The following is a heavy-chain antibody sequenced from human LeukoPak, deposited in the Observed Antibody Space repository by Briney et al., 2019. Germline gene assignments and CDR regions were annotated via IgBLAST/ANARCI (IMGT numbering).Heavy chain of an antibody. CDR3: AKAPVTSCRGAFCYPFDY. Sequence: GGSLRLSCAASGFTFSDYYMSWIRQAPGKGLEWVSYISSSGSPISYADSVKGRFTISRDNAKNSLYLQMNSLRAEDAAVYYCAKAPVTSCRGAFCYPFDYWGQGTLVTVSS. D-gene: IGHD2-15*01. J-gene: IGHJ4*02. CDR1: GFTFSDYY. V-gene: IGHV3-11*01. CDR2: ISSSGSPI.